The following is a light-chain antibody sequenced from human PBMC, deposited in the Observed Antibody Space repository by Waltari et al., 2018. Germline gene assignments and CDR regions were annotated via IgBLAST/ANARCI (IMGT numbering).Light chain of an antibody. CDR2: WAS. V-gene: IGKV4-1*01. CDR3: QQYFSTPIT. Sequence: DIVMTQYPDSLAVSLGERATIQFKSSQSVFYSDNNKTYLALYQQKPGQHPNLRMYWASTRGSGVPDRFRGSGSGTDVTLTISSLQAEDVAVYYCQQYFSTPITFGQGTRLEIK. CDR1: QSVFYSDNNKTY. J-gene: IGKJ5*01.